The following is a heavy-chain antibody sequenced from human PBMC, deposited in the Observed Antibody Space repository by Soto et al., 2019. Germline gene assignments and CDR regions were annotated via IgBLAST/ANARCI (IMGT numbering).Heavy chain of an antibody. CDR1: GFTFTSYW. Sequence: EVQLVESGGGLVQPGGSLRLSCAASGFTFTSYWMSWVRQAPGKGLEWVANIKQDGNEKYYVDSVKGRFTVSRDNANNSLYLQMNSLRAEDTAVYYCASRLRDYYAMDIWGQGTTVTVSS. CDR2: IKQDGNEK. J-gene: IGHJ6*02. V-gene: IGHV3-7*02. CDR3: ASRLRDYYAMDI. D-gene: IGHD5-12*01.